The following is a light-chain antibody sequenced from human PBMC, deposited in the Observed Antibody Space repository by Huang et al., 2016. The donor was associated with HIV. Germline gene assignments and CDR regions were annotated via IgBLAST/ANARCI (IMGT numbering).Light chain of an antibody. CDR1: QSISNY. CDR3: QQSYSTFMYT. Sequence: DIQMTQSPSSLSASVGDRVTVTCRASQSISNYLNWYQQKPGKAPKLLIYAASSLQSGVPSRFSGSGSGTDLTLTISSLRPEDFATYYCQQSYSTFMYTFGQGTKLEIK. J-gene: IGKJ2*01. V-gene: IGKV1-39*01. CDR2: AAS.